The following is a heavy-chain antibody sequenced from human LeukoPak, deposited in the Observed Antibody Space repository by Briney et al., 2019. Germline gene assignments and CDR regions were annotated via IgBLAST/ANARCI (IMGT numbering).Heavy chain of an antibody. CDR2: IIPILGIA. D-gene: IGHD2-15*01. J-gene: IGHJ4*02. V-gene: IGHV1-69*04. CDR1: GGTFSSYA. Sequence: SVKVSCRASGGTFSSYAISWVRQAPGQGLEWMGRIIPILGIANYAQKFQGRVTITADKSTSTAYMELSSLRSEDTAVYYCARSRYCSGGSCYSGLGFLDYWGQGTLVTVSS. CDR3: ARSRYCSGGSCYSGLGFLDY.